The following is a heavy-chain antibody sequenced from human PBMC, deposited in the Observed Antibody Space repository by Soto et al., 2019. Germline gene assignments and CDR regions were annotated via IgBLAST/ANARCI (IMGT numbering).Heavy chain of an antibody. CDR2: ISAYNGNT. Sequence: QVQLVQSGAEVKKPGASVKVSCKASGYTFTSYGISWVRQAPGQGLEWMGWISAYNGNTNYAQKIQGRDTMTTDTSTSTAYMELRSLRSDDTAVYYCARAVDYYDSSGYYTHEYFQHWGQGTLGTVSS. CDR3: ARAVDYYDSSGYYTHEYFQH. D-gene: IGHD3-22*01. CDR1: GYTFTSYG. J-gene: IGHJ1*01. V-gene: IGHV1-18*01.